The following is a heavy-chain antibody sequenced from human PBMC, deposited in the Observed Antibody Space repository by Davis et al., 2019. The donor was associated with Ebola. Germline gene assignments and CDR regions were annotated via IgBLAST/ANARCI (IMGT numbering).Heavy chain of an antibody. V-gene: IGHV1-18*01. D-gene: IGHD3-10*01. CDR3: ARLVGEFYFYGMDV. J-gene: IGHJ6*04. Sequence: AASVKVSCKASGYTFTSYGISWVRQAPGQGLEWMGWISAYNGNTNYAQKLQGRVTMTTDTSTSTAYMELRSLRSDDTAVYYCARLVGEFYFYGMDVWDKGTTVTVSS. CDR2: ISAYNGNT. CDR1: GYTFTSYG.